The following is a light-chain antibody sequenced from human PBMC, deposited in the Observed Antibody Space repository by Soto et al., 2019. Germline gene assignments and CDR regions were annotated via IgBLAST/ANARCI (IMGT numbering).Light chain of an antibody. CDR3: QQYGSSPRT. CDR1: QSVSSSY. Sequence: EIVLTQSPGTLSLSPGEGATVSGRASQSVSSSYLAWYQQPPGQAPRLLIYGASSRANGTPDRFSGRGSGTDFTLTTSRLEPEDFAVYYCQQYGSSPRTLGQGTKVDI. CDR2: GAS. J-gene: IGKJ1*01. V-gene: IGKV3-20*01.